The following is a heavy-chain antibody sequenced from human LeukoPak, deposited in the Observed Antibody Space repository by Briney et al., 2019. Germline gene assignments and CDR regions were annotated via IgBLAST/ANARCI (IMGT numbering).Heavy chain of an antibody. D-gene: IGHD5-18*01. CDR1: GFTFSSYA. CDR2: ITGSGGTT. Sequence: GGSLRLSCAASGFTFSSYAMTWVRQAPGKGLEWVSAITGSGGTTYYADSVKGRFTISRDNSKNTLYLQMFSLRAEDTALYYCAKDGSGFYAFDTWGPGTMVTVSS. CDR3: AKDGSGFYAFDT. J-gene: IGHJ3*02. V-gene: IGHV3-23*01.